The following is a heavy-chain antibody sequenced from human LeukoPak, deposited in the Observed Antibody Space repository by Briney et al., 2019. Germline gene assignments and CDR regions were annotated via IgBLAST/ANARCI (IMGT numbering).Heavy chain of an antibody. D-gene: IGHD3-3*01. V-gene: IGHV1-2*02. CDR2: INPGSGGT. CDR3: ARGGFVVAPPLAV. CDR1: EYTFTGYY. J-gene: IGHJ6*02. Sequence: ASVKVSCKASEYTFTGYYLHLVRQAPGQGLEWMGFINPGSGGTNYAQKFQDRVTMTRNMYISTAYMELSSLRYDDTAVYYCARGGFVVAPPLAVWGQGTTVTVSS.